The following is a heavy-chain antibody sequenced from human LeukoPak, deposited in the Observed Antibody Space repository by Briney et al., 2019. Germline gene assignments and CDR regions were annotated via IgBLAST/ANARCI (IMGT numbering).Heavy chain of an antibody. J-gene: IGHJ4*02. CDR1: GYSFTSYW. V-gene: IGHV5-10-1*01. CDR3: ARRAITFGGVGY. D-gene: IGHD3-16*01. Sequence: PGESLKISCKSSGYSFTSYWISWVRWIPGKGLEWMGRIDHSDSYTNYSPSFQGHVTISVDKYISNAYLQWTSLKASDTAMYYCARRAITFGGVGYWGQGTLVTVPS. CDR2: IDHSDSYT.